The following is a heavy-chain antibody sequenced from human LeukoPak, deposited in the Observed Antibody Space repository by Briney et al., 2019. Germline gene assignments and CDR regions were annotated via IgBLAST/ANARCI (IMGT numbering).Heavy chain of an antibody. CDR3: ARGTKD. V-gene: IGHV3-48*03. J-gene: IGHJ4*02. CDR2: ISSSGSTI. CDR1: GFTFSSYD. D-gene: IGHD2-8*01. Sequence: GGSLRLSCAASGFTFSSYDMNWVRQAPGMGLELVSYISSSGSTIQYADSVKGRFTISRDNAQNSLYMQMNSLRAEDTGVYYCARGTKDWGQGTLVTVSS.